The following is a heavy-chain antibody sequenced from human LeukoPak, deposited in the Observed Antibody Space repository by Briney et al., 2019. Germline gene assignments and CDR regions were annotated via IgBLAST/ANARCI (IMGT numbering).Heavy chain of an antibody. D-gene: IGHD1-1*01. V-gene: IGHV3-11*01. CDR3: ARDPEYSDK. CDR1: GFIFGDFY. CDR2: ITSSGDSI. Sequence: KTGGSLRLSCVGSGFIFGDFYMNWLRQAPGKGLEWISFITSSGDSIYYADSVKGRFTVFRDNAKNSLYLQMNSLRAEDTAVYFCARDPEYSDKWGQGTLVSVSS. J-gene: IGHJ4*02.